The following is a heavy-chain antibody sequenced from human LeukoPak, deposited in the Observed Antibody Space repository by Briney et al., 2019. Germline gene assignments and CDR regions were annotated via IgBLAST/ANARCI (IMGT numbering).Heavy chain of an antibody. CDR1: GSTFSSYE. J-gene: IGHJ6*03. Sequence: GSLRLSCAASGSTFSSYEMNWVRQAPGKGLEWVSYISSSGSTIYYADSVKGRFTISRDNAKNTLYLHMSNLRAEDTAVYYCAREAYGPDYYMDVWGKGTTVTISS. D-gene: IGHD3-10*01. V-gene: IGHV3-48*03. CDR3: AREAYGPDYYMDV. CDR2: ISSSGSTI.